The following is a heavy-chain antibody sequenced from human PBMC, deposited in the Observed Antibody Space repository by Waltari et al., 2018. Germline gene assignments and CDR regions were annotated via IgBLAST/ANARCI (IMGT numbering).Heavy chain of an antibody. D-gene: IGHD3-22*01. Sequence: EVQLVESGGGLVQPGGSLRLSCAASGFTFSSYWMSWVRQAPGKGRGWVANRKQDGREKYYVDSVRGRFTIARDNAKNSLYLQMNSLRAEDTAVYYCARAYDSSGYYFVGDAFDIWGQGTMVTVSS. CDR2: RKQDGREK. J-gene: IGHJ3*02. CDR1: GFTFSSYW. CDR3: ARAYDSSGYYFVGDAFDI. V-gene: IGHV3-7*04.